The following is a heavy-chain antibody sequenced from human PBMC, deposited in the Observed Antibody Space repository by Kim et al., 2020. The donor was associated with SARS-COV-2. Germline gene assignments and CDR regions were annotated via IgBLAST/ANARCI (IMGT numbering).Heavy chain of an antibody. CDR2: INGGNGNT. CDR1: GYTFTSYA. Sequence: ASVKVSCKASGYTFTSYALHWVRQAPGQRLEWMGWINGGNGNTKYSQKFQGRVTITRDTSASTVYMELSSLRSEDTAVYYCARDNAGLAGTYSDCWGQGTLVTVSS. J-gene: IGHJ4*02. V-gene: IGHV1-3*01. CDR3: ARDNAGLAGTYSDC. D-gene: IGHD6-19*01.